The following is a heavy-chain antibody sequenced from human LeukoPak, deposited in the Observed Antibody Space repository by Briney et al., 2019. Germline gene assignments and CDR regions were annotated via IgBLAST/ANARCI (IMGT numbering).Heavy chain of an antibody. CDR1: GGSFSGYY. D-gene: IGHD3-22*01. CDR3: ARGADDSSGSYYFGY. CDR2: INHSGST. V-gene: IGHV4-34*01. J-gene: IGHJ4*02. Sequence: PSETLSLTCAVYGGSFSGYYWSWIRQPPGKGLEWIGEINHSGSTNYNPSLKSRVTISVDTSKNQFSLKLSSVTAADTAVYYCARGADDSSGSYYFGYWGQGTLVTVSS.